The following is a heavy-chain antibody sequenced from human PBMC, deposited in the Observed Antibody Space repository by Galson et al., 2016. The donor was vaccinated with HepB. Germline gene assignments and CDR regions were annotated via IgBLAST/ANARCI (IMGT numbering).Heavy chain of an antibody. D-gene: IGHD5-18*01. J-gene: IGHJ6*04. Sequence: SLRLSCAASGFTFSGSALHWVRQASGKGLEWVGRIRSKANNYETTYAASVKGRFTISSDDSKNMAYLQMKSLKTRDTAVYYCTRLTRDTVMVNGEGYFYYYGLDVWGKGTTVTVSS. CDR2: IRSKANNYET. CDR3: TRLTRDTVMVNGEGYFYYYGLDV. CDR1: GFTFSGSA. V-gene: IGHV3-73*01.